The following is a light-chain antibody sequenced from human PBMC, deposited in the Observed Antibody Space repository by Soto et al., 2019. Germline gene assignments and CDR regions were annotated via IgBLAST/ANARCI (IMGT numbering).Light chain of an antibody. V-gene: IGKV3-15*01. CDR3: QHRSNWPSWT. CDR2: GAS. J-gene: IGKJ1*01. Sequence: IVMTQSPATLSLSPGERATLSCRASQSVSNNLAWYQQKRGLPPRLLIYGASTRATGIPVRFSGSGSGTDFTLTISSLETEDLAVYYCQHRSNWPSWTFGAGTKVEIK. CDR1: QSVSNN.